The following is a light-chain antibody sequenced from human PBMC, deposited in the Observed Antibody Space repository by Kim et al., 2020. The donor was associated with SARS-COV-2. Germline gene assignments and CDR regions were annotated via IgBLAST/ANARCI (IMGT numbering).Light chain of an antibody. V-gene: IGKV1D-8*01. CDR2: AAS. J-gene: IGKJ4*01. CDR3: QQYHSFPLT. CDR1: QDISSY. Sequence: ASAGDRVTISCRMRQDISSYLAWYQQKPGKAPELLIYAASTLQSGVPSRFSGSGSGTDFTLTISCLQSEDFATYYCQQYHSFPLTFGGGTKVDIK.